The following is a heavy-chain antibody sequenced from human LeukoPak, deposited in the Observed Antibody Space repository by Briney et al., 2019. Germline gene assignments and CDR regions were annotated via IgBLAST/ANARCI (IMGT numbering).Heavy chain of an antibody. D-gene: IGHD3-22*01. Sequence: SETLSLTCTVSGGSITNSYWNWIRQSPGKGLDWIGYINYSGSTNYNPSLKSRVTISVDTSKNQFSLKLSSVTAADTAVYYCAREGDYYDSSAQFDYWGQGTLVTVSS. V-gene: IGHV4-59*01. J-gene: IGHJ4*02. CDR1: GGSITNSY. CDR3: AREGDYYDSSAQFDY. CDR2: INYSGST.